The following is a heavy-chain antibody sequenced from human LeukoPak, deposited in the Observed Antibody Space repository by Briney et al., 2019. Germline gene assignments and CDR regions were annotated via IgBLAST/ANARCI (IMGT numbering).Heavy chain of an antibody. D-gene: IGHD3-3*01. Sequence: SETLSLTCTVSGGSISSYYWSWIRQPAGKGLEWIGRIYTSGSTNYNPSLKSRVTISVDTSKNQFSLKLSSVTAADTAVYYCARVSSADYDFWSGYGYYFDYWGQGTLITVSS. J-gene: IGHJ4*02. CDR2: IYTSGST. CDR3: ARVSSADYDFWSGYGYYFDY. CDR1: GGSISSYY. V-gene: IGHV4-4*07.